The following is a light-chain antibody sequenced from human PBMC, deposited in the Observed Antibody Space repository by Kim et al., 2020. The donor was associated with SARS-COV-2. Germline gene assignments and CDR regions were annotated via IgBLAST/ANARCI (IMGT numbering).Light chain of an antibody. J-gene: IGLJ1*01. CDR1: KLGDKY. V-gene: IGLV3-1*01. CDR2: QDS. CDR3: QAWDSSTFYV. Sequence: SYELTQPPSVSVSPGQTASITCSGDKLGDKYACWYQQKPGQSPVLVIYQDSKRPSGIPERFSGSNSGNTATLTISGTQAMDEADYYGQAWDSSTFYVFGTGTKVTVL.